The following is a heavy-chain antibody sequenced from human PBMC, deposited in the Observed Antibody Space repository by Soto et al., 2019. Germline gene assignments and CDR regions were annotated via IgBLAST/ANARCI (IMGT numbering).Heavy chain of an antibody. J-gene: IGHJ6*02. CDR3: ARGIVVVPAAYYYGMDV. Sequence: ASVKVSCKASGGTFSSYAISWVRQAPGQGLEWMGGIIPIFGTANYAQKFQGRVTITADESTSTAYMELSSLRSEDTAVYYCARGIVVVPAAYYYGMDVWGQGTTVTVSS. CDR1: GGTFSSYA. D-gene: IGHD2-2*01. V-gene: IGHV1-69*13. CDR2: IIPIFGTA.